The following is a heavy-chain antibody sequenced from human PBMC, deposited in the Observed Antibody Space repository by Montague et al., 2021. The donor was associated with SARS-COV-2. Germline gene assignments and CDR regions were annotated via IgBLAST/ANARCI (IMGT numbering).Heavy chain of an antibody. D-gene: IGHD3-22*01. J-gene: IGHJ3*02. V-gene: IGHV4-31*03. CDR2: IYYSGST. CDR3: ASARITMIVVVEAFDI. Sequence: TLSLTCTVSGGSISSGGYYWSWIRQHPGKGLEWIGYIYYSGSTYYNPSLKSRVTISVDTSKNQFSLKLSSVTAADTAVYYCASARITMIVVVEAFDIWGQGTMVTVSS. CDR1: GGSISSGGYY.